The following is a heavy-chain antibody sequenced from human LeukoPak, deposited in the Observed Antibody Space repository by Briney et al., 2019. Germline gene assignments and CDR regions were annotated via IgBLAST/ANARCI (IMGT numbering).Heavy chain of an antibody. Sequence: SVKVSCTASGGTFSSYAISWVRPAPGQGLEWMGGIIPIFGTANYAQKFQGRVTITADESTSTAYMELSSLRSEDTAVYYCARNPDFWSGYYFDYWGQGTLVTVSS. J-gene: IGHJ4*02. CDR3: ARNPDFWSGYYFDY. CDR2: IIPIFGTA. V-gene: IGHV1-69*13. D-gene: IGHD3-3*01. CDR1: GGTFSSYA.